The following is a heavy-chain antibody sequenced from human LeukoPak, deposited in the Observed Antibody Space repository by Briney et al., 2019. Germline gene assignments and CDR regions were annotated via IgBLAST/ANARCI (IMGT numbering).Heavy chain of an antibody. J-gene: IGHJ4*02. CDR1: GYTFTNYD. D-gene: IGHD2-2*02. Sequence: GASVKVSCKASGYTFTNYDINWVRQAAGQGLEWMGWVNPYSGNTGYAQKLQGRVTLTSDTSTSTAYMELNSLRSEDTAIYYCARGTRDCASASCYNYWGQGTLVTVSS. CDR3: ARGTRDCASASCYNY. V-gene: IGHV1-8*01. CDR2: VNPYSGNT.